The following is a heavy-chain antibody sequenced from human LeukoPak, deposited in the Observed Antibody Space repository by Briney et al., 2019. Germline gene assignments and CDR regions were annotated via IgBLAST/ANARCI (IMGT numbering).Heavy chain of an antibody. Sequence: SETLSLACAVYGGSFSGDYWTWIRQPPGKGLEWIGEINHSGSTNYNPSLKSRVTTSVDTSKNQFSLKLSSVTAADTAVYYCARGEWLSNWFDPWGQGTLVTVSS. CDR1: GGSFSGDY. D-gene: IGHD6-19*01. V-gene: IGHV4-34*01. J-gene: IGHJ5*02. CDR2: INHSGST. CDR3: ARGEWLSNWFDP.